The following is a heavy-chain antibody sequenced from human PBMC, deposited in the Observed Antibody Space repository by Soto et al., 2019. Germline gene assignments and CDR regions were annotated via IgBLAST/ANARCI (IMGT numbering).Heavy chain of an antibody. CDR3: ARDSDYYDSSGYYYNRYVFDY. J-gene: IGHJ4*02. D-gene: IGHD3-22*01. V-gene: IGHV3-21*01. CDR1: GFTFSSYS. CDR2: ISSSSSYI. Sequence: EVQLVESGGGLVKPGGSLRLSCAASGFTFSSYSMNWVRQAPGKGLAWVSSISSSSSYIYYADSVKGRFTISRDNAKNALYLQMNSLRAEDTAVYYCARDSDYYDSSGYYYNRYVFDYWGQGTLVTVSS.